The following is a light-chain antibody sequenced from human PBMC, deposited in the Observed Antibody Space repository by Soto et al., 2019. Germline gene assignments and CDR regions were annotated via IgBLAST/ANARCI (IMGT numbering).Light chain of an antibody. CDR1: SSDVGGYNY. V-gene: IGLV2-8*01. CDR3: GSYAGNNRV. CDR2: EVS. J-gene: IGLJ1*01. Sequence: QSVLTQPPSASGSPGQSVTISCTGTSSDVGGYNYVSWYQQHPGKAPKLMIYEVSKRPSGVPDRFSGSKSDNTASLTVSGLQAEDEADYYCGSYAGNNRVFGTGTKVTVL.